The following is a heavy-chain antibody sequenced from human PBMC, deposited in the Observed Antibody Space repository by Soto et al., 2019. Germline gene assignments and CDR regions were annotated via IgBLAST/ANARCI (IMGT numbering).Heavy chain of an antibody. D-gene: IGHD4-4*01. J-gene: IGHJ4*02. CDR1: GFTFSSYA. CDR3: VKDEGTSSTVFDY. Sequence: GGSLRLSCAASGFTFSSYAMSWVRRAPGKGLEWVSSISATDGKTYYADSVRGRFMISRDNSRNSLFLQMNGLRPDDSALYYCVKDEGTSSTVFDYWGQGTPVTVSS. V-gene: IGHV3-23*01. CDR2: ISATDGKT.